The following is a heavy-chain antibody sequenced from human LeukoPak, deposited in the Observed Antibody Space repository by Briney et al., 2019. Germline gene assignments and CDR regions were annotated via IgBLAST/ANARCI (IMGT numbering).Heavy chain of an antibody. Sequence: SETLSLTCTVSGGSISSSRYYWGWLRQPPGKGLEWIGSIYYSGSTYYNPSLKSRVTISVDTSRNQFSLKLSSVTAADTAVYYCARGGSRLTTAGDLDYWGQGTLVTVSS. CDR3: ARGGSRLTTAGDLDY. V-gene: IGHV4-39*01. CDR1: GGSISSSRYY. D-gene: IGHD3-16*01. CDR2: IYYSGST. J-gene: IGHJ4*02.